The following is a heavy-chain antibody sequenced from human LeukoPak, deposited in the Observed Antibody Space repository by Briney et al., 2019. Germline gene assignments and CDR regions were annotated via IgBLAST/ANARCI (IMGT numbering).Heavy chain of an antibody. D-gene: IGHD3-22*01. CDR3: ARDLLHRGYAFDI. CDR2: IYSSGST. J-gene: IGHJ3*02. Sequence: SETLSLTCTVSGASIRSYYWSWIRQPAGKGLEWIGRIYSSGSTNYNPSLKSRVTISVDTSKNQFSLKLSSVTAADTAVYYCARDLLHRGYAFDIWGRGTMVTVSS. V-gene: IGHV4-4*07. CDR1: GASIRSYY.